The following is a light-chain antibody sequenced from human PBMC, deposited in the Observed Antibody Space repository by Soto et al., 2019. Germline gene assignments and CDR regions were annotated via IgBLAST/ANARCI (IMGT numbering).Light chain of an antibody. J-gene: IGLJ1*01. CDR1: RSDVGAYNY. Sequence: QSALTQPASVSGSPGQSIAISCTGTRSDVGAYNYVSWYQQHPGKAPKLMISEVTNRPSGVSDHFSGSKSGNTASLTISGLQAEDEADYYCSSFTSRFTFVFGTGTK. V-gene: IGLV2-14*01. CDR2: EVT. CDR3: SSFTSRFTFV.